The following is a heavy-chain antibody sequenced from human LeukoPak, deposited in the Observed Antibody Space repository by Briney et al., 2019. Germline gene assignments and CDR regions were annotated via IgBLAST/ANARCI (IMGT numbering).Heavy chain of an antibody. V-gene: IGHV4-39*07. Sequence: SETLSLTCTVSGGSISSSSYYWGWIRQPPGKGLEWIGSIYYSGSTYYNPSLKSRVTISVDTSKNQFSLKLSSVTAADTAVYYCARGRGQWLVTGYYYYYMDVWGKGTTVTVSS. CDR2: IYYSGST. CDR3: ARGRGQWLVTGYYYYYMDV. D-gene: IGHD6-19*01. J-gene: IGHJ6*03. CDR1: GGSISSSSYY.